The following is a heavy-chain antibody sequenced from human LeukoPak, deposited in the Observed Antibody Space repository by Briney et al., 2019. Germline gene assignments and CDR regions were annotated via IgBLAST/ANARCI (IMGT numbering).Heavy chain of an antibody. CDR3: ARHGGSYFYY. V-gene: IGHV4-59*08. J-gene: IGHJ4*02. D-gene: IGHD1-26*01. CDR2: IYYSGTT. Sequence: SETLSLTCTVSGGSISSYYWTWIRQAPGKGLEWIGYIYYSGTTKYNPSLMGRVSISVDTSKNQFSLRLSSVAAADTAVYYCARHGGSYFYYWGQGTLVTVSS. CDR1: GGSISSYY.